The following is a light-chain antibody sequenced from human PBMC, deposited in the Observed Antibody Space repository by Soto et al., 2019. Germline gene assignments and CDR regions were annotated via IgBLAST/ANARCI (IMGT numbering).Light chain of an antibody. V-gene: IGKV3-11*01. J-gene: IGKJ2*01. CDR1: QSVSSD. CDR2: DAS. Sequence: EIVLTQSPATLSLSRGERATLSCRASQSVSSDLAWYQQKPGQAPRLLIYDASDRATGIPARFSGSGSGTDFTLTISSLEPEDFAVYYCQPRSDWPKTFGQGTKLDIK. CDR3: QPRSDWPKT.